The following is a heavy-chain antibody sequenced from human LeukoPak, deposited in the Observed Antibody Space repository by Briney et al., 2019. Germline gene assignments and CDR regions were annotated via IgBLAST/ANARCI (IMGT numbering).Heavy chain of an antibody. V-gene: IGHV4-61*05. Sequence: SETLSLTCTVSGGSISSSSYYSGWIRQPPGKGLEWIGYIYYSGRNNYNPSLKSRVTISVDTSRNQFSLKLRSVTAADTAVYYCARAPLSYCSSTSCYRYFDLWGRGTLVTVSS. CDR1: GGSISSSSYY. J-gene: IGHJ2*01. CDR2: IYYSGRN. D-gene: IGHD2-2*02. CDR3: ARAPLSYCSSTSCYRYFDL.